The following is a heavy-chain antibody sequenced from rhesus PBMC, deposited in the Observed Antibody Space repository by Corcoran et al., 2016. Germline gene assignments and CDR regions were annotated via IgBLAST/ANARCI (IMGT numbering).Heavy chain of an antibody. Sequence: QVQLQESGPGQVKPSETLSVTCSVSGGSISGHYCTWIRQPPGKGLEWIGYIGGSNSITSYTASLKSRVTLSTATSKNQFSLKLTSVTAAATAVYYCARFPGYYPNFDYWGQGVLVTVSS. CDR2: IGGSNSIT. CDR3: ARFPGYYPNFDY. D-gene: IGHD3-3*01. CDR1: GGSISGHY. J-gene: IGHJ4*01. V-gene: IGHV4-165*02.